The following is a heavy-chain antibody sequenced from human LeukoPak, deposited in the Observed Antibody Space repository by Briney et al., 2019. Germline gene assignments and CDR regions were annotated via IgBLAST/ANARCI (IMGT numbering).Heavy chain of an antibody. CDR1: GGTFSSYA. J-gene: IGHJ6*02. D-gene: IGHD3-10*01. Sequence: GASVKVSCKASGGTFSSYAISWVRQAPGQGLEWMGRIIPIFGIANYAQKFQGRVTITADKSTSTAYMELSSLRPEDTAVYYCTSHYGSGTPGYGMDVWGQGTTVTVSS. CDR3: TSHYGSGTPGYGMDV. V-gene: IGHV1-69*04. CDR2: IIPIFGIA.